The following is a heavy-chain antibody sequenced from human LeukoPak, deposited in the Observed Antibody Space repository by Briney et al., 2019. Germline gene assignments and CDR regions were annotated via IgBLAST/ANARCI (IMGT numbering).Heavy chain of an antibody. V-gene: IGHV3-43*01. D-gene: IGHD2-21*02. CDR3: ATKLAYCGGDCYSGAFDI. Sequence: GGSLRLSCAASGFTFDDYTMHWVRQAPGKGLEWVSLITWDGGSTYYADSVKGRFTISKDNSKNTLYLQMNSLRAEDTAVYYCATKLAYCGGDCYSGAFDIWGQGTMVTVSS. CDR2: ITWDGGST. J-gene: IGHJ3*02. CDR1: GFTFDDYT.